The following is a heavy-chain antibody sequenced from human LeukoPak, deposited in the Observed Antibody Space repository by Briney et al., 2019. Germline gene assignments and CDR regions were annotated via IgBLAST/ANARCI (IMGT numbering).Heavy chain of an antibody. Sequence: EASVKVSCKVSGYTLTELSMHWVRQAPGKGLEWMGGFDPEDGETIYAQKFQGRVTMTEDTSTDTAYMELSSLRSEDTAVYYGATGSGAYSSGSYQRWGQGTLVTVSA. J-gene: IGHJ4*02. D-gene: IGHD3-10*01. CDR3: ATGSGAYSSGSYQR. V-gene: IGHV1-24*01. CDR1: GYTLTELS. CDR2: FDPEDGET.